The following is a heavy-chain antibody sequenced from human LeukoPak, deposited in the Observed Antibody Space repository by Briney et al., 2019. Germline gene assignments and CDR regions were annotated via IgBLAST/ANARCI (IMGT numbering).Heavy chain of an antibody. Sequence: PSETLSLTCTVSGVSISSSNSYWGWIRQPPGKGPEWIGSIYYTGNTYYNASLKSRVTISIDTSKNQISLRLTSVTATDTAMYYCARQTGSGLFTLPGGQRTLVTVSS. CDR2: IYYTGNT. CDR1: GVSISSSNSY. J-gene: IGHJ4*02. V-gene: IGHV4-39*01. CDR3: ARQTGSGLFTLP. D-gene: IGHD3/OR15-3a*01.